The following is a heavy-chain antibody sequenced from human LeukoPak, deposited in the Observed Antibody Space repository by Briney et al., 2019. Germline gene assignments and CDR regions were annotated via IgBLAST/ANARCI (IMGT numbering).Heavy chain of an antibody. CDR2: MNPNSGAT. V-gene: IGHV1-2*02. CDR1: GYTFTAYY. D-gene: IGHD3-22*01. Sequence: ASVKVSCKASGYTFTAYYMHWVRQAPGQGLEWLGWMNPNSGATNYAQSFQGRVTMTRDTSITTAYMEMSRLRSDDTAVYYCARGHYYADITFPLHYWGQGTLVTVSS. CDR3: ARGHYYADITFPLHY. J-gene: IGHJ4*02.